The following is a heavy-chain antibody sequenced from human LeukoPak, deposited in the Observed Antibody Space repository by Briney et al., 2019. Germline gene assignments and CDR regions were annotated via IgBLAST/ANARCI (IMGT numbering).Heavy chain of an antibody. V-gene: IGHV3-9*01. J-gene: IGHJ3*02. CDR3: AKDTSGYDNFDAFDI. CDR1: GFTFDDHA. D-gene: IGHD5-12*01. Sequence: PGGSLRLSCAASGFTFDDHAMHWVRQAPGKGLEWVSGISWNSGSIGYADSVKGRFTISRDNAKNSLYLQMNSLRAEDTALYYCAKDTSGYDNFDAFDIWGQGTMVTVSS. CDR2: ISWNSGSI.